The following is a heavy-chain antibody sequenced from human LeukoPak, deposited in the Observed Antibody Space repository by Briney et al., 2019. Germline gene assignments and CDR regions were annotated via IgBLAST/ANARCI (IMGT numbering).Heavy chain of an antibody. D-gene: IGHD6-19*01. CDR2: MNPNSGNT. Sequence: ASVKVSCKASGYTFTSYDINWVRQATGQGLEWMGWMNPNSGNTGYAQKFQGRVTMTRNTSISTAYMELSSLRSEDTAVYYCARGSWRRGDSSGGYLVDYWGQGTLVTVSS. J-gene: IGHJ4*02. V-gene: IGHV1-8*01. CDR1: GYTFTSYD. CDR3: ARGSWRRGDSSGGYLVDY.